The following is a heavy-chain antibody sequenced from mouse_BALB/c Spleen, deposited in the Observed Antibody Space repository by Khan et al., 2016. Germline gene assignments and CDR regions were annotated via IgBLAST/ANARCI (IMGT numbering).Heavy chain of an antibody. J-gene: IGHJ3*01. CDR1: GYTFTSYY. V-gene: IGHV1S81*02. Sequence: QVQLQQSGAELVKPGASVKLSCKASGYTFTSYYMYWVKQRPGQSLEWIGEINPSNGDTNFNERFKSKATLTVDKSSRTTYMQFNSLTSEDSGDCSCTRASYYYPFAYWGQGTLVTVSA. CDR2: INPSNGDT. CDR3: TRASYYYPFAY. D-gene: IGHD2-4*01.